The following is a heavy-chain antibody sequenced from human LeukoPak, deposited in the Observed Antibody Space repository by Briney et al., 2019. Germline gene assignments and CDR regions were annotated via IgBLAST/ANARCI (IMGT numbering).Heavy chain of an antibody. D-gene: IGHD2-2*01. V-gene: IGHV4-39*01. Sequence: SQTLSLTCTVSGGSISSGGYYWGWIRQPPGKGLEWLGSIYYSGSTYYNPSLKSRVTISVDTSKNQFSLKLSSVTAADTAVYYCASICSSTSCYGGSAGYWGQGTLVTVSS. J-gene: IGHJ4*02. CDR3: ASICSSTSCYGGSAGY. CDR1: GGSISSGGYY. CDR2: IYYSGST.